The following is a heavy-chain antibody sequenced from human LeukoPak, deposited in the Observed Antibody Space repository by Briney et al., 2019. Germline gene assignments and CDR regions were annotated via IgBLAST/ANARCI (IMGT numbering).Heavy chain of an antibody. J-gene: IGHJ4*02. D-gene: IGHD1-20*01. CDR2: IYYSGST. V-gene: IGHV4-30-4*08. Sequence: SETLSLTCTVSGGSISSGDYYWSWIRQPPGKGLEWIGYIYYSGSTYYNPSLKSRVIISVDTSKNQFSLKLSSVTAADTAVYYCAREGEYNWNGDYHYWGQGTLVTVSS. CDR3: AREGEYNWNGDYHY. CDR1: GGSISSGDYY.